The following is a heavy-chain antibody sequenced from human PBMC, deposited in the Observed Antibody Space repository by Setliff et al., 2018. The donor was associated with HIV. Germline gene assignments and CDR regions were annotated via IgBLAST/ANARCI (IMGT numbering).Heavy chain of an antibody. V-gene: IGHV4-38-2*01. D-gene: IGHD2-21*02. CDR2: IYHSGSI. Sequence: SETLSLTCAVSGYSISSGYYWGWIRQPPGKGLEWIGSIYHSGSIYYNPSLKSRVTISVDTSKNQFSLKLSSVTAADTAVYYCARHDGTYCGGDCYLLGYFDPWGRGTLVTVSS. J-gene: IGHJ2*01. CDR1: GYSISSGYY. CDR3: ARHDGTYCGGDCYLLGYFDP.